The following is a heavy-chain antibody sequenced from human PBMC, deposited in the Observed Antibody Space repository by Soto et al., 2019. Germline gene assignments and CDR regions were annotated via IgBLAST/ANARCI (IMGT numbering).Heavy chain of an antibody. Sequence: SETLSLTCTVSGGSISSGGYYWYWIRQPPGKGLEWIGYIYYSGSTNYNPSLKSRVTISVDTSKNQFSLKLSSVTAADTAVYYCARGYVEWELLAYFDYWGRGTLVTVSA. CDR3: ARGYVEWELLAYFDY. V-gene: IGHV4-61*08. D-gene: IGHD1-26*01. CDR1: GGSISSGGYY. J-gene: IGHJ4*02. CDR2: IYYSGST.